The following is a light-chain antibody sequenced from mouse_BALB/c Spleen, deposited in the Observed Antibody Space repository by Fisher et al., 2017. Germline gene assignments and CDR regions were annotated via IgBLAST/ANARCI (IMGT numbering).Light chain of an antibody. CDR1: SSVSY. J-gene: IGKJ5*01. CDR3: QQWSSNPLT. V-gene: IGKV4-55*01. Sequence: IVMTQTTAIMSASPGEKVTMTCRASSSVSYMYWYQQKPGSSPRLLIYDTSNLASGVPVRFSGSGSGNSYSFTISSMEAEDVATYYCQQWSSNPLTFGAGTKLELK. CDR2: DTS.